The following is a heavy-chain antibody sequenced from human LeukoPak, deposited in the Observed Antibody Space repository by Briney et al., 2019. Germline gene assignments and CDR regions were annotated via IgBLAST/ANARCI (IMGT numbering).Heavy chain of an antibody. CDR1: GFTFSSYA. CDR2: ISGSGGST. V-gene: IGHV3-23*01. D-gene: IGHD2-15*01. Sequence: GESLRLSCAASGFTFSSYAMSWVRQAPGKGLEWVSAISGSGGSTYYPDSVKGRFTTSRDNSKNTLYLQMNSLRAEDTAVYYCARCSGGSCCSAGLDYWGQGTLVTVSS. CDR3: ARCSGGSCCSAGLDY. J-gene: IGHJ4*02.